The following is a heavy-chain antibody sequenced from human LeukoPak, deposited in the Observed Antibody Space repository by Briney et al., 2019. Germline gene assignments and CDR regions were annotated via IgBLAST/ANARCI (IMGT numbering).Heavy chain of an antibody. CDR2: ITSSSSYI. CDR3: ARDPYSGNYGAYYYYYMDV. Sequence: SGGSLRLSCAASGFTFTSYNMNWVRQAPGKGLEWVSSITSSSSYIYYADSVKGRFTNSRDNAKNSLYLQMDSLRVEDTAVYYCARDPYSGNYGAYYYYYMDVWGKGTTVTISS. D-gene: IGHD1-26*01. CDR1: GFTFTSYN. J-gene: IGHJ6*03. V-gene: IGHV3-21*06.